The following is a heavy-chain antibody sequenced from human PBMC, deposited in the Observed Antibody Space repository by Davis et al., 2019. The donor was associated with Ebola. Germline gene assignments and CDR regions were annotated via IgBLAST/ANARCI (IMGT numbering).Heavy chain of an antibody. CDR1: GFTFSSYG. Sequence: GESLKISCAASGFTFSSYGMYWVRQAPGKGLEWVAFVRYDGSDKYYGDSVKGRFTISRDNSKNTLYLQMNGPRAEDTAVYYCAKRDNSDFGFYLDYWGQGTLVTVSS. V-gene: IGHV3-30*02. CDR2: VRYDGSDK. CDR3: AKRDNSDFGFYLDY. J-gene: IGHJ4*02. D-gene: IGHD6-19*01.